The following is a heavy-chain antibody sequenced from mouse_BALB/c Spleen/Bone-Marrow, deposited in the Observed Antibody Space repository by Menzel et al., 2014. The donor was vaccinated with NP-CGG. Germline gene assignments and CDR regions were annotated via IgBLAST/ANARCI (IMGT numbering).Heavy chain of an antibody. V-gene: IGHV7-3*02. CDR3: ARDDGNYHCFDY. CDR2: IRDKANGYTT. D-gene: IGHD2-1*01. Sequence: EVKLMESGGGLVQPGGSLRLSCATSGFIFTDYYMSWVRQPPGRALEWLGFIRDKANGYTTEYSASVKGRFTISRDNSQSIVYLQMNTLRTEDSATYYCARDDGNYHCFDYWGQGTTLTVSS. CDR1: GFIFTDYY. J-gene: IGHJ2*01.